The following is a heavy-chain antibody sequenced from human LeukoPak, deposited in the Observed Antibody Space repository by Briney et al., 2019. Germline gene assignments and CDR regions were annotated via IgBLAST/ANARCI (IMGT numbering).Heavy chain of an antibody. CDR3: AKSGATIWTFNY. D-gene: IGHD5-12*01. CDR2: IGSSGLTT. J-gene: IGHJ4*02. CDR1: GFTFDDYA. V-gene: IGHV3-23*01. Sequence: PGGSLRLSCAASGFTFDDYAMHWVRQAPGKGLEWVSGIGSSGLTTYYTDSVKGRFTISRDNSKNTLYLQVNSLRADDTAIYYCAKSGATIWTFNYWGQGALVTVSS.